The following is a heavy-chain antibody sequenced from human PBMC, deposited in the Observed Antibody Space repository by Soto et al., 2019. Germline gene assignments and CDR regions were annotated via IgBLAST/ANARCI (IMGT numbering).Heavy chain of an antibody. CDR3: DIMGSGYLLDF. CDR1: GYTFTSYG. D-gene: IGHD3-22*01. J-gene: IGHJ4*02. CDR2: ISAYSGNT. Sequence: QVQLVQSGGEVKNLGASVKVSCKTSGYTFTSYGISWVRQAPGQGLEWMGWISAYSGNTNYAQEIQGRVTMTTDTSTSTAYMELRSLRSDDTAVYYCDIMGSGYLLDFWGQGTLVTVSS. V-gene: IGHV1-18*04.